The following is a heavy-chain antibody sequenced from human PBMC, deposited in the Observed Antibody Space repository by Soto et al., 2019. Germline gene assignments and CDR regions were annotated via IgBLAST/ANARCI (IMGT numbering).Heavy chain of an antibody. CDR3: ARPVGVYDSSFDH. Sequence: GESLKISCKASGYDFARTWIGWVRQLPGKGLDWLGIIYPGDSETRYSPSFRGQVTFSVDMSISTAYLQWSSLKTSDIAIYYCARPVGVYDSSFDHWGQGTRVTVSS. J-gene: IGHJ4*02. V-gene: IGHV5-51*01. CDR1: GYDFARTW. CDR2: IYPGDSET. D-gene: IGHD5-12*01.